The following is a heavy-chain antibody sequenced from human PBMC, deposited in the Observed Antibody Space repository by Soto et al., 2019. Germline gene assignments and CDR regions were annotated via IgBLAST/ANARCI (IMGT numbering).Heavy chain of an antibody. CDR1: GFTFSSYG. J-gene: IGHJ4*01. V-gene: IGHV3-30*18. CDR3: AKAAADPFDY. D-gene: IGHD6-13*01. Sequence: QVQLVESGGGVVQPGRSLRLSCAASGFTFSSYGMHWVRQAPGKGLEWVAVISYDGSNKYYADSVKGRFTIFRDNSKNTLYLQMNSLRAEDTALYYCAKAAADPFDYWGHGTLVTVSS. CDR2: ISYDGSNK.